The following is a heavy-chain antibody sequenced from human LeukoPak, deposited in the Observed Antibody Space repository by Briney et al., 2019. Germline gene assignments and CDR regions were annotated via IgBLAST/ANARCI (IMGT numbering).Heavy chain of an antibody. Sequence: SSETLSLTCAVYGGSFSGYYWSWIRQPPGKGLEWIGEINHSGSTNYNPSLKSRVTISVDTSKNQFSLKLSSVTAADTAAYYCARARGGYSYGDFDYWGQGTLVTVSS. CDR2: INHSGST. CDR1: GGSFSGYY. CDR3: ARARGGYSYGDFDY. J-gene: IGHJ4*02. D-gene: IGHD5-18*01. V-gene: IGHV4-34*01.